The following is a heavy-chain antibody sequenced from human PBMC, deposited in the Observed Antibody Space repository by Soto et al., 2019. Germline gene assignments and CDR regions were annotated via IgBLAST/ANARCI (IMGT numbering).Heavy chain of an antibody. CDR3: ARDAGDYAFDI. J-gene: IGHJ3*02. CDR2: ISAYNGNT. CDR1: GFTFTSYG. Sequence: ASVKVSCKASGFTFTSYGITWVRQAPGQGLEWMGWISAYNGNTYYAQNLQGRVTMTTDTSTRLAYMELRSLRSDDTAVYYCARDAGDYAFDIWGQGTMVTVSS. V-gene: IGHV1-18*01.